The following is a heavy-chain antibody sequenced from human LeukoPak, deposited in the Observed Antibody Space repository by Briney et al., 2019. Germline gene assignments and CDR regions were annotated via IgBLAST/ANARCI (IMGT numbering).Heavy chain of an antibody. CDR2: ISTYNGNT. V-gene: IGHV1-18*01. J-gene: IGHJ5*02. D-gene: IGHD5-24*01. Sequence: GAAVKVSCKASGYTFTSFGLSWVRQAPGQGLEWMGWISTYNGNTHYAQKFQGRVTLTRDMSTSTDYLELSSLRSEDTAVYYCARDNSVRDEAWWFNPWGQGTLVTVSS. CDR1: GYTFTSFG. CDR3: ARDNSVRDEAWWFNP.